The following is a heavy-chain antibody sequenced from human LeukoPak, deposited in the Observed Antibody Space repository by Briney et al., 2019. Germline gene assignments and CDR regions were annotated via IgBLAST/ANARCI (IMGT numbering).Heavy chain of an antibody. Sequence: GGSLRLSCAASGFTFSSYAMSWVRQAPGKGLEWVSAISGSGGSTYYADSVKGRFTISRDNSKNTLYLQMNSLRAEDTAVYYCAREATLATYYYDSRHTFDIWGQGTMVTVSS. CDR2: ISGSGGST. CDR1: GFTFSSYA. D-gene: IGHD3-22*01. CDR3: AREATLATYYYDSRHTFDI. V-gene: IGHV3-23*01. J-gene: IGHJ3*02.